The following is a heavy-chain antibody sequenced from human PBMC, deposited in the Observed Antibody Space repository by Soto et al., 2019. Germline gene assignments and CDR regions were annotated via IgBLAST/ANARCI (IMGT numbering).Heavy chain of an antibody. CDR3: AKGRNYYYYYGVDV. J-gene: IGHJ6*02. CDR1: GFTFSSYA. V-gene: IGHV3-23*01. Sequence: GGSLRLSCAASGFTFSSYAMSWVRQAPGKGLEWVSDISDSGDSTYYAESVKGRFTISRDNSKSTLYLQMNSLRAEDTALYYCAKGRNYYYYYGVDVWGQGTTVTVSS. CDR2: ISDSGDST.